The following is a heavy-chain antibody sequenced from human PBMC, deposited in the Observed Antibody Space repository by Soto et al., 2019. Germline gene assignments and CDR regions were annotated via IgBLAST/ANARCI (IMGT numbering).Heavy chain of an antibody. J-gene: IGHJ4*02. D-gene: IGHD3-10*01. CDR1: GGSISGGVHS. CDR2: IFDSGST. Sequence: PSETLSLTCTVSGGSISGGVHSWSWIRQPPGKGLEWIGHIFDSGSTYYNPSLKSRLTISVDTSKNQFSLRLSSVTAADTAVYYCARNRAITMVRGVIMLNYWGREPWSPSPQ. CDR3: ARNRAITMVRGVIMLNY. V-gene: IGHV4-30-4*01.